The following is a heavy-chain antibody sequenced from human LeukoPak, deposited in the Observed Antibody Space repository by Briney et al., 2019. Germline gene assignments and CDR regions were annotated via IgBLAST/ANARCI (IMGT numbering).Heavy chain of an antibody. Sequence: PGGSLRLSCAASGFTFSSCGMHWVRQAPGKGLEWVAFIRYDGSNRYYADSVKGRFTISRDNSKNTLFLPMNSLRAEDTAVYYCASCSSTSCYYVHDAFDIWGQGTMVTVSS. CDR2: IRYDGSNR. CDR1: GFTFSSCG. J-gene: IGHJ3*02. D-gene: IGHD2-2*01. CDR3: ASCSSTSCYYVHDAFDI. V-gene: IGHV3-30*02.